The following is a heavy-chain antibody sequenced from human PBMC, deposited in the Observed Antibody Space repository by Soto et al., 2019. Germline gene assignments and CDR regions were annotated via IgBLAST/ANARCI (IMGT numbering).Heavy chain of an antibody. V-gene: IGHV4-30-4*01. CDR1: GGSISSGDYY. CDR3: ARLYYYDSSGYPNWFDP. CDR2: IYYSGST. J-gene: IGHJ5*02. D-gene: IGHD3-22*01. Sequence: SETLSLTCTVSGGSISSGDYYWSWIRQPPGKGLEWIGYIYYSGSTYYNPSLKSRVTISVDTSKNQFSLKLSSVTAADTAVYYCARLYYYDSSGYPNWFDPWGQGTLVTVSS.